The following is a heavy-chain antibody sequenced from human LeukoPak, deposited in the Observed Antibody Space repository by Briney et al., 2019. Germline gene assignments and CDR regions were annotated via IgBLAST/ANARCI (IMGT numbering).Heavy chain of an antibody. CDR1: GFTFSSYA. J-gene: IGHJ4*02. CDR2: ISSNGGST. CDR3: AREYYDSSGYPDY. V-gene: IGHV3-64*01. D-gene: IGHD3-22*01. Sequence: GGSLRLSCAASGFTFSSYAMHWVCQAPGKGLEYVSAISSNGGSTYYANSVKGRFTISRDNSKNTLYLQMGSLRAEDMAVYYCAREYYDSSGYPDYWGQGTLVTVSS.